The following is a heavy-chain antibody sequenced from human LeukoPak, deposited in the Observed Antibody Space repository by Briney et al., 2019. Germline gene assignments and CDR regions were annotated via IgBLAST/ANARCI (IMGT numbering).Heavy chain of an antibody. CDR1: GYTFTNNF. CDR2: INPSGDNT. V-gene: IGHV1-46*01. D-gene: IGHD5-18*01. Sequence: ASVKVSCKASGYTFTNNFMHWVRQAPGQGLEWMGIINPSGDNTWYAQKFQGRVTMTRDMATSTDYMEVRSLRSDDTAVYYCARSEGGYSYGFNYYYYMDVWGKGATVTISS. J-gene: IGHJ6*03. CDR3: ARSEGGYSYGFNYYYYMDV.